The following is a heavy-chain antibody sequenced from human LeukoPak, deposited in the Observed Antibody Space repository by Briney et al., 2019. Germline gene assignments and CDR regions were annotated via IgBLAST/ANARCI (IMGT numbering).Heavy chain of an antibody. D-gene: IGHD3-10*02. Sequence: QSGGSLRLSCAASGFTFSSYAMHWVRQAPGKGLEWVAVISYDGSNKYYADSVKARFTISRDNAKNSLYLQMNSLRAEDTAVYYCAELGITMIGGVWGKGTTVTISS. CDR1: GFTFSSYA. CDR3: AELGITMIGGV. J-gene: IGHJ6*04. CDR2: ISYDGSNK. V-gene: IGHV3-30*04.